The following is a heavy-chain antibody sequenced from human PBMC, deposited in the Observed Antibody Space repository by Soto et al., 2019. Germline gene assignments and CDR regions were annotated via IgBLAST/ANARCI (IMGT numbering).Heavy chain of an antibody. Sequence: EVQLLDSGGGLVQPGGSLRLSCAASGFTFNNYAMNWVRQAPGKGLEWVATISGTGGSTYYADSVKGRFTIARDNSKNMLYLQMNSLRVEDMAVYYCAKDRLGGNFDYWGQGTQVTVSS. CDR2: ISGTGGST. V-gene: IGHV3-23*01. CDR3: AKDRLGGNFDY. CDR1: GFTFNNYA. J-gene: IGHJ4*02.